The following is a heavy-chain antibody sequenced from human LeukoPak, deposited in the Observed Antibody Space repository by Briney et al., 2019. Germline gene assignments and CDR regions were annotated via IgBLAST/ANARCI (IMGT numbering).Heavy chain of an antibody. V-gene: IGHV3-21*06. Sequence: GGSLTLSCAASGFTFSTYSMIWVRHAPGKGLVWVSYITTSSDYIYYAGSLKGRFTDSRDNAKNELHIHNNSRRPDDTAVYYCARGRSITILRGVVISDGFVIWGEGTKVTV. J-gene: IGHJ3*02. D-gene: IGHD3-10*01. CDR2: ITTSSDYI. CDR3: ARGRSITILRGVVISDGFVI. CDR1: GFTFSTYS.